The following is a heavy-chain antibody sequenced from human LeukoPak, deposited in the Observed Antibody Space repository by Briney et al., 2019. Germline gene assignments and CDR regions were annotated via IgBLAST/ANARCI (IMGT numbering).Heavy chain of an antibody. D-gene: IGHD4-17*01. CDR2: IYYSGST. J-gene: IGHJ3*02. CDR1: GVSISSYY. CDR3: ARVGYGDGDAFDI. Sequence: SETLSLTCTVSGVSISSYYWSWIRQPPGKGLEWIGNIYYSGSTKYNPSLKSRVTISVDTSKNHFSLKLSSVTAADTAVYYCARVGYGDGDAFDIWGQGTMVTVSS. V-gene: IGHV4-59*08.